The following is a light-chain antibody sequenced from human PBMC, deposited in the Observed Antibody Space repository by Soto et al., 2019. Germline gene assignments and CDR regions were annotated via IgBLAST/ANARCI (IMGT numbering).Light chain of an antibody. CDR2: EVS. J-gene: IGLJ2*01. V-gene: IGLV2-8*01. CDR1: SSDVGGYNY. Sequence: QSALTQPPSASGSPGQSVTISCTGTSSDVGGYNYVSWYQQHPGKAPKLMIYEVSKRPSGVPDRFSGSKSGNTASLTVSGLQAEDEADYHCSSYGGSNHVVFGGGTKLTVL. CDR3: SSYGGSNHVV.